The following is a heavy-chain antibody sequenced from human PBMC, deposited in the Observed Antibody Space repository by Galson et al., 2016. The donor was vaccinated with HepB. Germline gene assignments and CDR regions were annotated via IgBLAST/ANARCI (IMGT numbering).Heavy chain of an antibody. CDR2: IRGNGGAP. V-gene: IGHV3-74*01. J-gene: IGHJ4*02. D-gene: IGHD5-24*01. CDR1: GFPFSSYW. CDR3: ARDHGGYNSMDY. Sequence: LRLSCAASGFPFSSYWMHWVRQAPGKGLVWVSRIRGNGGAPSYADSVRGRFTISRDNAKNTLYLQMNSLRVEDTAVYYCARDHGGYNSMDYWGQGTLVTVSS.